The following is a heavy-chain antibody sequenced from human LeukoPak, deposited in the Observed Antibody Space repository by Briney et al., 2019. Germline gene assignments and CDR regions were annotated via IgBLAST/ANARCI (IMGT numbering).Heavy chain of an antibody. D-gene: IGHD4/OR15-4a*01. Sequence: GGSLRLSCAASGFTFSSYSMNWVRQAPGKGLEWVSYISSSSSTIYYADSVKGRFTISRDNAKNSLYLQMNSLRAEDTAVYYCARAEGLSEVDYWGQGTLVTVSS. CDR1: GFTFSSYS. J-gene: IGHJ4*02. CDR2: ISSSSSTI. CDR3: ARAEGLSEVDY. V-gene: IGHV3-48*01.